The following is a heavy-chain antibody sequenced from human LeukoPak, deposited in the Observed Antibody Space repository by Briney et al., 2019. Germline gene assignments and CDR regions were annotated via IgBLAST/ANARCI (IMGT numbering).Heavy chain of an antibody. Sequence: ASVKVSCKASGGTFSSYAISWVRQAPGQGLEWMGWISAYNGNTNYAQKLQGRVTMTTDTSTSTAYMELRSLRSDDTAVYYCARGDCSSTSCHDPYYYYGMDVWGQGTTVTVSS. CDR3: ARGDCSSTSCHDPYYYYGMDV. J-gene: IGHJ6*02. CDR2: ISAYNGNT. CDR1: GGTFSSYA. D-gene: IGHD2-2*01. V-gene: IGHV1-18*01.